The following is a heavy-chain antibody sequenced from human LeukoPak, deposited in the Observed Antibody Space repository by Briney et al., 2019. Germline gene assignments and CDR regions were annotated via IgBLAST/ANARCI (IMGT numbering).Heavy chain of an antibody. CDR1: GFTFSSYS. D-gene: IGHD1-26*01. CDR2: ISSSSSTI. CDR3: AKVREWELLWSDFDY. V-gene: IGHV3-48*04. Sequence: GGSLRLSCAAPGFTFSSYSMNWVRQAPGKGLEWVSYISSSSSTIYYADSVKGRFTISRDNAKNSLYLQTNSLRAEGTAVYYCAKVREWELLWSDFDYWGQGTLVTVSS. J-gene: IGHJ4*02.